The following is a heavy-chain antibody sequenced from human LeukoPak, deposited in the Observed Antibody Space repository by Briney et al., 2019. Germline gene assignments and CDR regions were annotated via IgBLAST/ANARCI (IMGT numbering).Heavy chain of an antibody. V-gene: IGHV1-69*13. CDR2: IIPIFGTA. D-gene: IGHD6-19*01. J-gene: IGHJ5*02. Sequence: VASVKVSCKASGGTFSSYAISWVRQAPGQGLEWMGGIIPIFGTANYAQKFQGRVTITADESTSTAYVELSSLRSEDTAVYYCARVVSRGWYISWFDPWGQGTLVTVSS. CDR1: GGTFSSYA. CDR3: ARVVSRGWYISWFDP.